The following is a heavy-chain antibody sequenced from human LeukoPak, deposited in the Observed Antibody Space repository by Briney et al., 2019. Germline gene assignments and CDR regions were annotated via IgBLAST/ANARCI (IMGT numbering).Heavy chain of an antibody. CDR2: IYPGDSDT. V-gene: IGHV5-51*01. Sequence: GASLQISCKGSGSSFTSYWIGWVRQLPGKGLEWMGIIYPGDSDTRYSPSFQGQVTISADKSISTAYLQWSSLKASDTAMYYCARLSYDGDYVPPGVKPFDYWGQGTLVTVSS. D-gene: IGHD4-17*01. CDR1: GSSFTSYW. CDR3: ARLSYDGDYVPPGVKPFDY. J-gene: IGHJ4*02.